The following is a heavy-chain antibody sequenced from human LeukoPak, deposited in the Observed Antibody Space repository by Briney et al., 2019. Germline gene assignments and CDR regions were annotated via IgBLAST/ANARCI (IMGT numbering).Heavy chain of an antibody. Sequence: ASATVSCTVSGYTLTELSMHWVRQAPGKGLEWMGGFYPEDGETIYAQKFQGRVTMTEDTSTDTAYMELSSLRSEDTAVYYCATSPPWVPAAIRSFFTGFDYWGQGTLVTVSS. D-gene: IGHD2-2*02. CDR1: GYTLTELS. CDR3: ATSPPWVPAAIRSFFTGFDY. J-gene: IGHJ4*02. V-gene: IGHV1-24*01. CDR2: FYPEDGET.